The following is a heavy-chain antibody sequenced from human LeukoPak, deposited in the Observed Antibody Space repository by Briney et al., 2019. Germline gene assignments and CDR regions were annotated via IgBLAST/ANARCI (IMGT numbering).Heavy chain of an antibody. J-gene: IGHJ4*02. D-gene: IGHD1-26*01. CDR2: INPNSGGT. Sequence: ASVKVSCKASGYTFTDYYMHWARQAPGQGLEWMGWINPNSGGTNYAQKFQGRVTMTRDTSISIAYMELSRLRSDDPAVYYCASEGPIVGATHLVDYWGQGTLVTVSS. CDR1: GYTFTDYY. CDR3: ASEGPIVGATHLVDY. V-gene: IGHV1-2*02.